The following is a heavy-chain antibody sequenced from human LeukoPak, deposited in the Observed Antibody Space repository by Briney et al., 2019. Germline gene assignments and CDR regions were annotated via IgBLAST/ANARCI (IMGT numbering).Heavy chain of an antibody. V-gene: IGHV4-34*01. Sequence: SETLSLTCTVSGGSISSYYWSWIRQPPGKGLEWIGEINHSGSTNYNPSLKSRVTISVDTSKNQFSLKLSSVTAADTAVYYCASRTKLRYFDWLLPTGDYWGQGTLVTVSS. D-gene: IGHD3-9*01. J-gene: IGHJ4*02. CDR1: GGSISSYY. CDR3: ASRTKLRYFDWLLPTGDY. CDR2: INHSGST.